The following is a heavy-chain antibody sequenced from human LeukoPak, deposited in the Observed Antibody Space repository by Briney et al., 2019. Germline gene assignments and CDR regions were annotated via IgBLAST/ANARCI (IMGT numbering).Heavy chain of an antibody. Sequence: GESLRLSCTASGFTFSNFWMGWVRQAPGKGLEWVANIKQDETEKFYLGSVKGRFTISRDNAKNSLYLQMNSLRAEDTAVYYCARSIPRYDGSAYYPDYWGQGTLVTVSS. CDR1: GFTFSNFW. CDR3: ARSIPRYDGSAYYPDY. J-gene: IGHJ4*02. D-gene: IGHD3-22*01. V-gene: IGHV3-7*01. CDR2: IKQDETEK.